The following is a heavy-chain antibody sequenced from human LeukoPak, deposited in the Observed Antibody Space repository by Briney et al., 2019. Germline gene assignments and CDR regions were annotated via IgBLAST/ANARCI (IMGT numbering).Heavy chain of an antibody. V-gene: IGHV3-11*05. CDR1: GLSVSDSS. J-gene: IGHJ4*02. D-gene: IGHD3-22*01. Sequence: PGGSLRLSCAASGLSVSDSSISWIRQSPGKGPEWISYVMSGRGSTNYADSVKGRFTISRDNAKNSVALQLDGLRADDTAVYFCARERRGNYYAFESWGQGTLVTVSS. CDR3: ARERRGNYYAFES. CDR2: VMSGRGST.